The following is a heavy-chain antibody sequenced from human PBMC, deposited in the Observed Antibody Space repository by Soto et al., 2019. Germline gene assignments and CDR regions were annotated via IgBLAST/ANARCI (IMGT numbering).Heavy chain of an antibody. V-gene: IGHV3-7*01. CDR2: IKPDGHEQ. CDR3: ARRPYGDYGDYFDY. CDR1: GFTFSRFW. J-gene: IGHJ4*02. D-gene: IGHD4-17*01. Sequence: EVQLVVSGGGLVQPGGSLRLSCAVSGFTFSRFWMSWVRQAPGQGLEWVANIKPDGHEQIYVDAVKGRFTISRDNAKSSLYLQMNSLRAEDTAVYYCARRPYGDYGDYFDYWGQGTLVTVSS.